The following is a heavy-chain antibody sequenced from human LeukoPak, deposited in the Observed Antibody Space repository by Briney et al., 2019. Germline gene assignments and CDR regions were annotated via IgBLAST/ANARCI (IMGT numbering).Heavy chain of an antibody. D-gene: IGHD3-10*01. J-gene: IGHJ4*02. CDR2: LYSGGST. V-gene: IGHV3-66*02. Sequence: GSLRLSCEASEFAVTSSHMIWVRRAPGKGPEWVSVLYSGGSTYYADSVKGRFTISRDDSRNTLYPQMNSLRPEDTAVYHCAAGQTLWNYFDFWGQGTLVTVSS. CDR3: AAGQTLWNYFDF. CDR1: EFAVTSSH.